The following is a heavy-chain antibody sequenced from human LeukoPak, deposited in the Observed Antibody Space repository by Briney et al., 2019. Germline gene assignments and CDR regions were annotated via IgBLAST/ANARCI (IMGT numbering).Heavy chain of an antibody. D-gene: IGHD5-12*01. CDR3: AKEVAAITFFDY. V-gene: IGHV3-30*18. J-gene: IGHJ4*02. CDR1: GFTFSSYG. CDR2: ISFDGSNK. Sequence: GGSLRLSCAASGFTFSSYGLHWVRQAPGKGLEWAAVISFDGSNKYYADSVKGRFTISRDNPKNTLYLQMNSLRAEDTAVYYCAKEVAAITFFDYWGQGTLVTVSP.